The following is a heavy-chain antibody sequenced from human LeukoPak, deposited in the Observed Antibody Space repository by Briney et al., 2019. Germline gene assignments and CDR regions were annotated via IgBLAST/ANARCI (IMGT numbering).Heavy chain of an antibody. D-gene: IGHD6-13*01. CDR1: GFTFSSYA. CDR2: ISYDGSNK. J-gene: IGHJ2*01. V-gene: IGHV3-30*04. CDR3: ARDSASIAAAVYWYFDL. Sequence: GGSLRLSCAASGFTFSSYAMDWVRQAPGKGLEWVAVISYDGSNKYYADSVKGRFTISRDNSKNTLYLQMNSLRAEDSAVYFCARDSASIAAAVYWYFDLWGRGTLVTVSS.